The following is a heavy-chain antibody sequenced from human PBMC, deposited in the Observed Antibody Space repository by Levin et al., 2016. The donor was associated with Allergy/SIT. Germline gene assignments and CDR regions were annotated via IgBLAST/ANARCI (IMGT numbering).Heavy chain of an antibody. V-gene: IGHV5-51*01. Sequence: KVSCKGSGYSFTSYWIGWVRQMPGKGLEWMGIIYPGDSDTRYSPSFQGQVTISADKSISTAYLQWSSLKASDTAMYYCARRTVEMENAFDIWGQGTMVTVSS. D-gene: IGHD5-24*01. CDR2: IYPGDSDT. CDR3: ARRTVEMENAFDI. CDR1: GYSFTSYW. J-gene: IGHJ3*02.